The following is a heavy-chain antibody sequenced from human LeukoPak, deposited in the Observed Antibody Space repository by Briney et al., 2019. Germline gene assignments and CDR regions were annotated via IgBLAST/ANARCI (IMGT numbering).Heavy chain of an antibody. Sequence: ASVKVSCKASGYTFTSYGISWVRQAPGRGLEWMGWISAYNGNTNYAQKLQGRVTMTTDTSTSTAYMELRSLRSDDTAVYYCAREGLSSTTWHICDYWGQGTLVTVSS. D-gene: IGHD2-2*01. V-gene: IGHV1-18*01. CDR3: AREGLSSTTWHICDY. CDR1: GYTFTSYG. CDR2: ISAYNGNT. J-gene: IGHJ4*02.